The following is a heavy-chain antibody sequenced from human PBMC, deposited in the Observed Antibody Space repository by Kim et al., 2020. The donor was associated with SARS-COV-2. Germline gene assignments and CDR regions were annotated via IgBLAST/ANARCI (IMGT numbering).Heavy chain of an antibody. CDR1: GGSISSYY. V-gene: IGHV4-59*13. Sequence: SETLSLTCTVSGGSISSYYWSWIRQPPGKGLEWIGYIYYSGSTNYNPSLKSRVTISVDTSKNQFSLKLSSVTAADTAVYYCARSSAAGTWGFDYWGQGTLVTVSS. J-gene: IGHJ4*02. CDR3: ARSSAAGTWGFDY. D-gene: IGHD6-13*01. CDR2: IYYSGST.